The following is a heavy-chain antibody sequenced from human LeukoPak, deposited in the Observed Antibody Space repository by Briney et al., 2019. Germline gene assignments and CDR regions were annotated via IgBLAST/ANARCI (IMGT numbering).Heavy chain of an antibody. D-gene: IGHD3-9*01. CDR1: GFSFKNHG. CDR3: ARDLSYGSLDC. J-gene: IGHJ4*02. CDR2: IWSDGSHK. Sequence: GGSLRLSCAASGFSFKNHGFYWVRQAPGKGLEWVAIIWSDGSHKYYADSVKGRFTISRDNSKNTVYLQMNSLRAEDTAMYYCARDLSYGSLDCRGQGTLVTVSS. V-gene: IGHV3-33*07.